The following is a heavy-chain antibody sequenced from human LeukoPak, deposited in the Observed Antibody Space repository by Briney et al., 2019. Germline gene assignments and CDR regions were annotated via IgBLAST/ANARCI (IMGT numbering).Heavy chain of an antibody. CDR1: GFTFSTYS. D-gene: IGHD2-15*01. CDR3: ARAPGYCSGGSCFHMDV. Sequence: AGGSLRLSCAASGFTFSTYSMNWVRQAPGKGLEWVSYISSSDSSIYYADSVKGRFTISRDNAKNSLYLQMNGLRAEDTAVYYCARAPGYCSGGSCFHMDVWGKGTTVTVSS. V-gene: IGHV3-48*04. CDR2: ISSSDSSI. J-gene: IGHJ6*03.